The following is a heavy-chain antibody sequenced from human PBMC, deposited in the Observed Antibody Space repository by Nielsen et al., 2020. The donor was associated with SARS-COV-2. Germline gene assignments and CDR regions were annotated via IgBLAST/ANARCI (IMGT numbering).Heavy chain of an antibody. CDR1: GFTFGDYA. CDR2: IRSKAYGGTT. Sequence: GESLKISCTASGFTFGDYAMSWFRQAPGKGLEWVGFIRSKAYGGTTEYAASVKGRFTISRDDSKSIAYLQMSSLKTEDTAVYYCTRDTAEYYDSSGYPRGDYWGQGTLVTVSS. D-gene: IGHD3-22*01. CDR3: TRDTAEYYDSSGYPRGDY. J-gene: IGHJ4*02. V-gene: IGHV3-49*03.